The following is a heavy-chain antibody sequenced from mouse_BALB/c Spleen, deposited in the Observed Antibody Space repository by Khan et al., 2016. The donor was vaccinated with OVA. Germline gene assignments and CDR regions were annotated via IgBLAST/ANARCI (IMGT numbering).Heavy chain of an antibody. Sequence: EVELVESGPGLVKPSQSLSLTCTVTGYSITSDYAWNWIRQFPGNRLEWMGYIKYSGITSYNPSLKSRISITRDTSQNQFFLQFNSVTTEDTATYYCARSVTISTVVVTDFDFWGQGTTLTVSS. CDR1: GYSITSDYA. V-gene: IGHV3-2*02. D-gene: IGHD1-1*01. CDR2: IKYSGIT. J-gene: IGHJ2*01. CDR3: ARSVTISTVVVTDFDF.